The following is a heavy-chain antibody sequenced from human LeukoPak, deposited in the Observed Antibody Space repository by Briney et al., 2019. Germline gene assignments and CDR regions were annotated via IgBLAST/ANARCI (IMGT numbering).Heavy chain of an antibody. Sequence: HSGGSLRLSCAASGFTFSSYAMSWVRQAPGKGLEWVSAISGGGGSTYYADSVRGRFTISRDNSKNTLYLQMNSLRAEDTAVYYCAKFSRGSYPFDYWGQGTLVTVSS. CDR3: AKFSRGSYPFDY. CDR1: GFTFSSYA. J-gene: IGHJ4*02. D-gene: IGHD1-26*01. CDR2: ISGGGGST. V-gene: IGHV3-23*01.